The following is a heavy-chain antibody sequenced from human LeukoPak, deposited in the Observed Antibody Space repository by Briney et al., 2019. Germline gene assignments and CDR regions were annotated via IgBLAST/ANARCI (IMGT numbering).Heavy chain of an antibody. CDR3: ARETLRSGYYFWFDP. D-gene: IGHD3-3*01. V-gene: IGHV1-18*01. J-gene: IGHJ5*02. CDR2: ISAYNGYT. CDR1: GYTFTSYS. Sequence: ASVKVSCKASGYTFTSYSISWVRQAPGQGLEWMGWISAYNGYTNYAQKLQGRVTMATDTSTSTAYMELRSLRSDDTAVYYCARETLRSGYYFWFDPWGQGTLVTVSS.